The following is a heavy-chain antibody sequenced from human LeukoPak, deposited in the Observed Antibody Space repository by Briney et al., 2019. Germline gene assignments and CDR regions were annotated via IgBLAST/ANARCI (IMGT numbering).Heavy chain of an antibody. CDR1: GFTFSSYA. J-gene: IGHJ4*02. CDR2: IKQDGSEK. CDR3: ARYGVVIMIPFDY. D-gene: IGHD3-3*01. Sequence: GGSLRLSCAASGFTFSSYAMHWVRQAPGKGLEWVANIKQDGSEKYYVDSVKGRFTISRDNAKNSLYLQMNSLRAEDTAVYYCARYGVVIMIPFDYWGQGTLVTVSS. V-gene: IGHV3-7*01.